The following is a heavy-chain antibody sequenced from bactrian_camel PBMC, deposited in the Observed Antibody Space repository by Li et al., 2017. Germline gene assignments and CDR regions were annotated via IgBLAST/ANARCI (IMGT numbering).Heavy chain of an antibody. D-gene: IGHD5*01. V-gene: IGHV3S53*01. Sequence: HVQLVESGGGLVQPGGSTSLSCTASGWTYMTCSWEWYRQAPGKERELVSKIVGNGDTYYADNVKGRFTISQANAKNTVYLHMNSLKPEDSAMYFCVATLGWVPTLDGSYFGYWGQGTQVTVS. CDR2: IVGNGDT. CDR1: GWTYMTCS. CDR3: VATLGWVPTLDGSYFGY. J-gene: IGHJ6*01.